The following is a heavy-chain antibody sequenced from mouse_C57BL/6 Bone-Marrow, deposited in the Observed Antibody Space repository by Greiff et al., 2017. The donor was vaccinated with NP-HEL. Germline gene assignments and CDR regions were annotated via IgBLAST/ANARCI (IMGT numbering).Heavy chain of an antibody. Sequence: VQLQQPGAELVKPGASVKMSCKASGYTFTSYWITWVKQRPGQGLEWIGDIYPGSGSTNYNEKFKSKATLTVDTSSSTAYMQLSSLTSEDSAVDYCARHYYGSSYWYFDVWGTGTTVTVSS. CDR1: GYTFTSYW. D-gene: IGHD1-1*01. V-gene: IGHV1-55*01. J-gene: IGHJ1*03. CDR3: ARHYYGSSYWYFDV. CDR2: IYPGSGST.